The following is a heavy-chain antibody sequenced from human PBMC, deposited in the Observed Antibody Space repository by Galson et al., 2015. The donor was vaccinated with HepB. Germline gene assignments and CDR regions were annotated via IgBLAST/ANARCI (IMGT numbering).Heavy chain of an antibody. Sequence: SVKVSCKASGGTFSSCAISWVRQAPGQGLEWMGGIIPIFGTANYAQKFQGRVTITADESTSTAYMELSSLRSEDTAVYYCARSNYYYDSSGYHHDAFDIWGQGTMVTVSS. CDR3: ARSNYYYDSSGYHHDAFDI. CDR2: IIPIFGTA. V-gene: IGHV1-69*13. CDR1: GGTFSSCA. J-gene: IGHJ3*02. D-gene: IGHD3-22*01.